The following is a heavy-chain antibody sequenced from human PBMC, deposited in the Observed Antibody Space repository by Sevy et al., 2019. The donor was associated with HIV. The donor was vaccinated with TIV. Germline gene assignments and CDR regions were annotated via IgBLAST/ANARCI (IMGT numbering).Heavy chain of an antibody. Sequence: GGSLRLSCAASGFSFSGYAMSWVRQAPGKGLEWVSGVGSRGGSTFYADSVKGRFSISRDNSKNTLYLQMNSLRAEDTAVYYCAKEGAAIGIPYFDYWGQGTLVTVSS. CDR3: AKEGAAIGIPYFDY. CDR1: GFSFSGYA. V-gene: IGHV3-23*01. J-gene: IGHJ4*02. CDR2: VGSRGGST. D-gene: IGHD6-13*01.